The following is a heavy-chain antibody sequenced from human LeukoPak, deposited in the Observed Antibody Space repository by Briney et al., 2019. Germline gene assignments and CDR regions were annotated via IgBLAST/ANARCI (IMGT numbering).Heavy chain of an antibody. V-gene: IGHV3-48*01. CDR1: GFTFSSYS. D-gene: IGHD2-21*01. CDR2: ISSSSSTI. Sequence: GGSLRLSCAASGFTFSSYSMNWVRQAPGKGLEWVSYISSSSSTIYYADSVKGRFTISRDNAKNSLYLQMNSLTAEDTAVHYCVRAYHPGGWFDPWGQGTLVTVSS. J-gene: IGHJ5*02. CDR3: VRAYHPGGWFDP.